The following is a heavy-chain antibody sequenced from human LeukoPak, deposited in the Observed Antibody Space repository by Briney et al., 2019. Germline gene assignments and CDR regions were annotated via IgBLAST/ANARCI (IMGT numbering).Heavy chain of an antibody. Sequence: PGGSLRLSCAASGFTFDDYAMHWVRQAPGKGLEWVSGISWNSGSIGYADSVKGRFTISRDNAKNSLYLQMNSLRAEDTALYYCAKDLRAFIAARLFDYWGQGTLVTVSS. CDR3: AKDLRAFIAARLFDY. J-gene: IGHJ4*02. CDR1: GFTFDDYA. D-gene: IGHD6-25*01. V-gene: IGHV3-9*01. CDR2: ISWNSGSI.